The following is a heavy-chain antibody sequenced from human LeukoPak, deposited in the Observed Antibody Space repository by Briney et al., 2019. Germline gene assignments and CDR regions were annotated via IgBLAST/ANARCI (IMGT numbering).Heavy chain of an antibody. Sequence: SETLSLTCTVSGGSISSGSYYWGWIRQPPGKGLEWIGSIYYSGSTYYNPSLKSRVTISVDTSKNQSSLKLSSVTAADTAVYYCASTGDSSGYYPNYFDYWGQGTLVTVSS. CDR2: IYYSGST. J-gene: IGHJ4*02. D-gene: IGHD3-22*01. CDR1: GGSISSGSYY. V-gene: IGHV4-39*01. CDR3: ASTGDSSGYYPNYFDY.